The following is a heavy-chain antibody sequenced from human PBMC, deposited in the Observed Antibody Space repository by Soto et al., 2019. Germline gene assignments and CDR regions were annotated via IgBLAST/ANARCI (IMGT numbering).Heavy chain of an antibody. J-gene: IGHJ4*02. CDR2: IYYSGST. CDR1: GGSISSYY. V-gene: IGHV4-59*08. CDR3: ARLGILGYSYGYVDS. D-gene: IGHD5-18*01. Sequence: PSETLSLTCTVSGGSISSYYWSWIRQPPGKGLEWIGYIYYSGSTNYNPSLKSRVTISVDTFKNQFSLKLSSVTAADTAVYYCARLGILGYSYGYVDSWGQGTLVTVSS.